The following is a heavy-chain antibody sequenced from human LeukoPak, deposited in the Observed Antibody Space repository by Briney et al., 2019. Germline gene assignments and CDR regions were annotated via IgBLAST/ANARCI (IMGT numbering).Heavy chain of an antibody. Sequence: GGSLRLSCAASEFAFSTYAMSWVRQAPGKGLEWVSAISSGGGYTYHADSVKGRFTISRDDSKNTLYLQMSSLRAEDTAVYYCASYCSSRCSPSGFDFWGRGTLVTVSS. CDR3: ASYCSSRCSPSGFDF. D-gene: IGHD2-2*01. CDR2: ISSGGGYT. CDR1: EFAFSTYA. J-gene: IGHJ4*02. V-gene: IGHV3-23*01.